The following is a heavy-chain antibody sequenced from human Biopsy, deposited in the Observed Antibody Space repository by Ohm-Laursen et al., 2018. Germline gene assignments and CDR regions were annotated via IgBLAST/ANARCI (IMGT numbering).Heavy chain of an antibody. D-gene: IGHD6-19*01. CDR1: GYSFTSYY. J-gene: IGHJ4*02. CDR2: INPSGSTT. Sequence: ASVKVSCKASGYSFTSYYMHWVRQAPGQGLEWMGMINPSGSTTSYPQIFQGRVTMTRDTSKSTVYMELSSLRSADTAVYFCARTTGWYGDLYYFDHWGQGTLVTVSS. V-gene: IGHV1-46*01. CDR3: ARTTGWYGDLYYFDH.